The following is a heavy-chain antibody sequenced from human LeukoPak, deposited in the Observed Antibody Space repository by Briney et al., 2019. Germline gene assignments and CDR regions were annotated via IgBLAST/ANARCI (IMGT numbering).Heavy chain of an antibody. D-gene: IGHD2-2*01. V-gene: IGHV4-4*07. J-gene: IGHJ5*02. Sequence: SETLSLTCTVSGGPISSYYWSWIRQPAGKGLEWIGRIYTSGSTNYNPSLKSRVTMSVDTSKNQFSLKLSSVTAADTAVYYCARDRPPRCSSTSCYYNWFDPWGQGTLVTVSS. CDR3: ARDRPPRCSSTSCYYNWFDP. CDR2: IYTSGST. CDR1: GGPISSYY.